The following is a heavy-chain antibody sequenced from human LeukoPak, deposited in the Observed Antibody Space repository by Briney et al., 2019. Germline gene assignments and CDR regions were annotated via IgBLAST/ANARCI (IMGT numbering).Heavy chain of an antibody. CDR1: GGSISRSDYY. J-gene: IGHJ4*02. V-gene: IGHV4-39*01. D-gene: IGHD2-2*01. CDR2: IYYSGTT. CDR3: ARSLGAGTTSWNFDY. Sequence: PSETLSLTCTVSGGSISRSDYYWGWIRQPPGKGLEWIGYIYYSGTTYYNPSLKSRVTISVDTSKNQFSLRLSSVTAADTAVYYCARSLGAGTTSWNFDYWGQGTLVTVSS.